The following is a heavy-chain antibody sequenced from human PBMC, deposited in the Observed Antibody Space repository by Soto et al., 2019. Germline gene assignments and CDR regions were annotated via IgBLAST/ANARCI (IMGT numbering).Heavy chain of an antibody. CDR3: ARDVSPGSSSLYLDAFEI. CDR1: GFSFGSSW. J-gene: IGHJ3*02. D-gene: IGHD6-13*01. V-gene: IGHV3-7*05. CDR2: IKKDGSKV. Sequence: EVQLVESGGDLVQPGGSLRLSCAASGFSFGSSWMTWVRQAPGKGLEWVANIKKDGSKVNYLDSLRGRFTVSRDNAKNSLYPEMNSLRAEDTALYSCARDVSPGSSSLYLDAFEIWGQGTMVTVSS.